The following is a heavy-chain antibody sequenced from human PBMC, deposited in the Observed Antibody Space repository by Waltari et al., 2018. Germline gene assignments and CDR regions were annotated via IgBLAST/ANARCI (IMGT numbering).Heavy chain of an antibody. D-gene: IGHD2-21*02. CDR2: IRYDGSNK. V-gene: IGHV3-30*02. Sequence: QVQLVESGGGVVQPGGSLRLSCAASGFTFSSYGMHWVRQAPGKGLEWVAFIRYDGSNKYYASSVKGRFTISRDNSKNTLYLQMNSLGAEDTAVYYCAKDDMVVTLPYYFDYWGQGTLVTVSS. CDR3: AKDDMVVTLPYYFDY. J-gene: IGHJ4*02. CDR1: GFTFSSYG.